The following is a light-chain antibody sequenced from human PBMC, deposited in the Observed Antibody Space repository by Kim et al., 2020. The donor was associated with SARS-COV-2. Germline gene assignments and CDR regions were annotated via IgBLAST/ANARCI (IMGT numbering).Light chain of an antibody. CDR2: GAS. CDR1: QNVNSN. CDR3: QQYKNWLRT. Sequence: EIAMTQSPATLSVSPGERATLSCRASQNVNSNLVWYQQKPGQAPRLLIYGASARATGIPDRFSGSGSGTEFTLTITSLQPEDFAIYYCQQYKNWLRTFGGGTKVDIK. V-gene: IGKV3-15*01. J-gene: IGKJ4*01.